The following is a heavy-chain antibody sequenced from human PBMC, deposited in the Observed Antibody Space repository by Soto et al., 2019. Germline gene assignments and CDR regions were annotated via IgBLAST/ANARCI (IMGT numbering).Heavy chain of an antibody. CDR3: ARVRSIAARPQFDY. CDR1: GGSISSGGYY. V-gene: IGHV4-31*03. CDR2: IYYSGST. Sequence: SETLSLTCTVSGGSISSGGYYWSWIRQHPGKGLEWIGYIYYSGSTYYNPSLKSRVTISVDTSKNQFSLKLSSVTAADTAVYYCARVRSIAARPQFDYWGQGTLVTVSS. J-gene: IGHJ4*02. D-gene: IGHD6-6*01.